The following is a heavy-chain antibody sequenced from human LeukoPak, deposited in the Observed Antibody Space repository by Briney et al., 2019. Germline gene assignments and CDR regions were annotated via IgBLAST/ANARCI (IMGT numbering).Heavy chain of an antibody. V-gene: IGHV1-18*01. CDR2: ISAYNGNT. J-gene: IGHJ4*02. Sequence: GASVKVSCKASGYTFTSYGISWVRQAPGQGLEWMGWISAYNGNTNYAQKLQGRVTMTTDTSTSTAYMELRSLRSDDTAVYYCARDFPYYYDSSGYYYFDYWGQGTLVTVS. CDR3: ARDFPYYYDSSGYYYFDY. CDR1: GYTFTSYG. D-gene: IGHD3-22*01.